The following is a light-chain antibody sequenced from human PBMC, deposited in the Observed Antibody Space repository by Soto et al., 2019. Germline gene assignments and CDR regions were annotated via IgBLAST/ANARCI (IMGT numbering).Light chain of an antibody. Sequence: FSQSAPTLSLSPGERATHSCRAIQSVSSSYLAWYQQKPGQAPRLLIYGASSRATGIPDRFSGSGSGTDFTLTISRLEPEDFAVYYCQQYGSSPPVTFGGGTKVDI. V-gene: IGKV3-20*01. J-gene: IGKJ4*01. CDR2: GAS. CDR1: QSVSSSY. CDR3: QQYGSSPPVT.